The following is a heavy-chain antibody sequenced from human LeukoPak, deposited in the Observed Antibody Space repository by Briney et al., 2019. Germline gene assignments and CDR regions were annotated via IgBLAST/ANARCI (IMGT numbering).Heavy chain of an antibody. Sequence: GASVKVSCKASGYFSSYGISWVRQAPGQGLEWMGWISAYNGDTKYAQKVQGRATMTTDTPTSTAYMELRSLRSDDTAVYYCARYYSGWYYFDYWGQGTLVTVSS. D-gene: IGHD6-19*01. J-gene: IGHJ4*02. CDR3: ARYYSGWYYFDY. V-gene: IGHV1-18*01. CDR2: ISAYNGDT. CDR1: GYFSSYG.